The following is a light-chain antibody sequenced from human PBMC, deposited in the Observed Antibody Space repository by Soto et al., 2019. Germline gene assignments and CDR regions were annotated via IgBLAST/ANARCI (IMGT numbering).Light chain of an antibody. Sequence: DIQMTQSPSTLSASVGDRVTITCRASQSISSWLAWYQQKPGKAPKFLISAASTLESGVPSRFSGSGSGTDFTLTISSLQPDDFATYYCQQYNSYPRTFGQGTKVEIK. J-gene: IGKJ1*01. CDR2: AAS. CDR3: QQYNSYPRT. CDR1: QSISSW. V-gene: IGKV1-5*01.